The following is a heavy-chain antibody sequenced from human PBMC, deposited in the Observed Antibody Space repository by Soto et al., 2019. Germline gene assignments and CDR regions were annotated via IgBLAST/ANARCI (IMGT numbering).Heavy chain of an antibody. CDR3: ARDSAPHIVVVPAAIVY. V-gene: IGHV3-33*01. CDR2: IWYDGSNK. J-gene: IGHJ4*02. Sequence: GGSLRLSCAASGFTFSSYGMHWVRQAPGKGLEWVAVIWYDGSNKYYADSVKGRFTISRDNSKNTLYLQMNSLRAEDTAVYYCARDSAPHIVVVPAAIVYWGQGTLVTVSS. CDR1: GFTFSSYG. D-gene: IGHD2-2*01.